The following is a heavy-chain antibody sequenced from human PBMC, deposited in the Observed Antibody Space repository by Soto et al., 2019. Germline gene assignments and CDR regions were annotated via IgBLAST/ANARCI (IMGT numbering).Heavy chain of an antibody. CDR3: AKGPGYCSSTSCPPDY. V-gene: IGHV3-23*01. D-gene: IGHD2-2*01. CDR1: GFTFSSYA. CDR2: ISGSGGST. Sequence: EVHLLESGGGLVQPGGSLRLSCAASGFTFSSYAMTWVRQAPGKGLEWVSAISGSGGSTYYADSVKGRFTISRDNSKNTLYLKMNSLRAQDTAVYYCAKGPGYCSSTSCPPDYWGQGTLVTVSS. J-gene: IGHJ4*02.